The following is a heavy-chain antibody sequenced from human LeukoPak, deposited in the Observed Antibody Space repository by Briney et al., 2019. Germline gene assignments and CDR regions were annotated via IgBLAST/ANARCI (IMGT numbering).Heavy chain of an antibody. CDR3: AKDKKSYSSSWYAFDI. Sequence: GGSLRLSCAASGFTFSSYWMSWVRQAPGKGLEWVANIKQDGSEKYYVDSVKGRFTISRDNAKNSLYLQMNSLRAEDTALYYCAKDKKSYSSSWYAFDIWGQGTMVTVSS. J-gene: IGHJ3*02. D-gene: IGHD6-13*01. CDR1: GFTFSSYW. CDR2: IKQDGSEK. V-gene: IGHV3-7*03.